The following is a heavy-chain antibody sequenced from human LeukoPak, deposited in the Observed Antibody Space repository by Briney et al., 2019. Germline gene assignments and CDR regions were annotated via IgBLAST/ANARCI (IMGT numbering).Heavy chain of an antibody. V-gene: IGHV4-34*01. CDR3: ARGRGSGRYYLPYFYYYMDV. Sequence: PSETLSLTCAVYGESFSGHYWTWIRQTPGKGLEWIAEINHSGSTNFNPSLKSRVTISVDTSKSQFSLKLTSVTAADTAVYYCARGRGSGRYYLPYFYYYMDVWGKGTTVTVSS. CDR1: GESFSGHY. J-gene: IGHJ6*03. CDR2: INHSGST. D-gene: IGHD1-26*01.